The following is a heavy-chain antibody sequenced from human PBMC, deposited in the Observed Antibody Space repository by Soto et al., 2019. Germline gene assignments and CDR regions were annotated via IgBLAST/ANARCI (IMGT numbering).Heavy chain of an antibody. CDR2: IWYDGSDR. D-gene: IGHD5-12*01. J-gene: IGHJ4*02. CDR3: ARDPKHKDGYTLDY. CDR1: GFTFSTYA. Sequence: QVQLVESGGGVVQPGRSLRLSCAASGFTFSTYAMHWVRQAPGKGLEWVAVIWYDGSDRYYADSVKGRFTISRDNSKNTLYLQVNSLRVEDTAVYYCARDPKHKDGYTLDYWGQGTLVIVSS. V-gene: IGHV3-33*01.